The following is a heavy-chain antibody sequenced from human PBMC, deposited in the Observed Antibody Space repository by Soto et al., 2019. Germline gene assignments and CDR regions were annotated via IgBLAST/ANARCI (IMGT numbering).Heavy chain of an antibody. CDR3: ARDGEPDRAFDI. Sequence: QVQLVESGGGVVQPGRSLRLSCAASGFTFSTYAIHWVRQAPGKGLQWVAVISYDGGNKYYTDSVEGRFTISRDNSRNTLYLQMNSLRAEDTAVYYCARDGEPDRAFDIWGQGTMVTVSS. CDR2: ISYDGGNK. J-gene: IGHJ3*02. D-gene: IGHD7-27*01. CDR1: GFTFSTYA. V-gene: IGHV3-30-3*01.